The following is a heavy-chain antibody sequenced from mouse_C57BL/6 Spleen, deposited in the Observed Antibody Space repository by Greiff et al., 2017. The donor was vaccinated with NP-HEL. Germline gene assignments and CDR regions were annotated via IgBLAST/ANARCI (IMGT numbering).Heavy chain of an antibody. V-gene: IGHV1-18*01. CDR1: GYTFTDYN. CDR2: INPNNGGT. CDR3: ARDSNSEGFAY. D-gene: IGHD2-5*01. Sequence: EVKLMESGPELVKPGASVKIPCKASGYTFTDYNMDWVKQSHGKSLEWIGDINPNNGGTIYNQKFKGKATLTVDKSSSTAYMELRSLTSEDTAVYYCARDSNSEGFAYWGQGTLVTVSA. J-gene: IGHJ3*01.